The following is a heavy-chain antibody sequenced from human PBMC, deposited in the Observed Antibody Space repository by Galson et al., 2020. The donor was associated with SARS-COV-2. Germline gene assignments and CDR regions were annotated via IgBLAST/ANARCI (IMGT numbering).Heavy chain of an antibody. J-gene: IGHJ3*02. D-gene: IGHD1-7*01. CDR3: ARLDNWNYGRAFDI. V-gene: IGHV5-51*01. CDR1: GYSFTSSW. Sequence: KIGESLKISCKGSGYSFTSSWIGWVRQMPRKGLEWMGIIYPGDSNTKYSPSFQGQVTISVDKSINTAYLQWGSLKASDTAMYYCARLDNWNYGRAFDIWGQGTMVTVSS. CDR2: IYPGDSNT.